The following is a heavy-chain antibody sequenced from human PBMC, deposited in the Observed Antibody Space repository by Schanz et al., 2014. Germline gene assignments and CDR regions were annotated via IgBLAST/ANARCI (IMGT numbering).Heavy chain of an antibody. CDR3: AKDQGSYGSGSYSYFDY. CDR2: ISGSGAST. Sequence: VQLVESGGGVVQPGRSLRLSCAASGFSFSSYAMSWVRQASGKGLEWVSAISGSGASTYYADSVKGRFTISRDNSKNTLYLQMNSLRAEDTAVYYCAKDQGSYGSGSYSYFDYWGQGTLATVSS. J-gene: IGHJ4*02. CDR1: GFSFSSYA. D-gene: IGHD3-10*01. V-gene: IGHV3-23*04.